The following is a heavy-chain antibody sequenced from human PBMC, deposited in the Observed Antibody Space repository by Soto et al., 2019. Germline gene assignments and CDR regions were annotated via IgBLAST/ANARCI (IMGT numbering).Heavy chain of an antibody. CDR2: IYYSGST. CDR1: GGSISRGGYY. D-gene: IGHD2-15*01. V-gene: IGHV4-30-4*01. CDR3: ARARGARYFDY. J-gene: IGHJ4*02. Sequence: SETLSLTCTVSGGSISRGGYYWGWIRQPPGKGLEWIGYIYYSGSTYYNPSLKSRVTISVDTSKNQFSLKLSSVTAADTAVYYCARARGARYFDYWGQGTLVTVSS.